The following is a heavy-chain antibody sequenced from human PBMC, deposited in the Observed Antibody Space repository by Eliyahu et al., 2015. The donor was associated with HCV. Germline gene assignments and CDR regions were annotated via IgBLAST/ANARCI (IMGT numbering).Heavy chain of an antibody. V-gene: IGHV4-38-2*01. Sequence: QVQLQESGPGLVTPSAXLSXTXAVSNIXIRSDYXWGWIRXPPGKGLEWIGNIYHTGSTYYNPSLRSRVTMSLDTSRNLFSLQVTSVTLADTATYYCARADVDTTFFDYWGHGILVTVST. D-gene: IGHD3-16*01. J-gene: IGHJ5*01. CDR3: ARADVDTTFFDY. CDR1: NIXIRSDYX. CDR2: IYHTGST.